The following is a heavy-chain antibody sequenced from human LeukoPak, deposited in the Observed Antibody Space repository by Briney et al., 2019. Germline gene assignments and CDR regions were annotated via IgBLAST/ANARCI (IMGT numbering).Heavy chain of an antibody. J-gene: IGHJ4*02. CDR1: GFTFSSYG. Sequence: GGSLRLSCAASGFTFSSYGMHWVRQAPVKGLEWVAVISYDGSNKYYADSVKGRFTISRDNSKNTLYLQMNSLRAEDTAVYYCAKDADSSFDYWGQGTLVTVSS. CDR3: AKDADSSFDY. V-gene: IGHV3-30*18. D-gene: IGHD2-15*01. CDR2: ISYDGSNK.